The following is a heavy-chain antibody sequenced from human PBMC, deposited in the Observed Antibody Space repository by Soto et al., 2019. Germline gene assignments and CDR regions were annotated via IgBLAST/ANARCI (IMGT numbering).Heavy chain of an antibody. V-gene: IGHV3-53*02. D-gene: IGHD1-7*01. CDR2: IYSGGST. J-gene: IGHJ6*02. CDR3: ARDLSRGWNYVNYYYGMDV. CDR1: GFTVSSNY. Sequence: EVQLVETGGGLIQPGGSLRLSCAASGFTVSSNYMSWVRQAPGKGLEWVSVIYSGGSTYYADSVKGRFTISRDNSKNPLYLHMNSLRAEDTAVYYCARDLSRGWNYVNYYYGMDVWGQGTTVTVSS.